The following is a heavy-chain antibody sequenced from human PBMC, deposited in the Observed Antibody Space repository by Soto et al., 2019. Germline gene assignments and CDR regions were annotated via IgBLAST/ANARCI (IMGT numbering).Heavy chain of an antibody. J-gene: IGHJ2*01. D-gene: IGHD3-3*01. CDR1: GGTFSSYA. Sequence: SVKVSCKASGGTFSSYAISWVRQAPGQGLEWMGGIIPIFGTANYAQKFQGRVTITADESTSTAYMELSSLRSEDTAVYYCARDPVVPDDFWSGYSYWYFDLWGRGTLVTVSS. CDR2: IIPIFGTA. V-gene: IGHV1-69*13. CDR3: ARDPVVPDDFWSGYSYWYFDL.